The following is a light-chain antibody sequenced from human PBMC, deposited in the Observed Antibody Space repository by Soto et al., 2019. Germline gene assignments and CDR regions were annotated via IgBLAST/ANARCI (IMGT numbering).Light chain of an antibody. CDR2: EVS. V-gene: IGLV2-14*01. J-gene: IGLJ1*01. Sequence: QSALTQPASVSGSPGQSITISCTGTSSDVGNYNYVSWYQQNPGKAPKLMIYEVSNRPSGVSNRFSGSKSGNTASLTISGLQAEDEADYYCNSYTSSDTYVFGTGTQLTVL. CDR1: SSDVGNYNY. CDR3: NSYTSSDTYV.